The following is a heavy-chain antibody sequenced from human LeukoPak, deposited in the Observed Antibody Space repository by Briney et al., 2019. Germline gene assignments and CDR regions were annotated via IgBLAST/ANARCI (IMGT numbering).Heavy chain of an antibody. D-gene: IGHD2-15*01. CDR1: GYTFTSYG. CDR3: ARSGYCSGGSCYLDYFDY. J-gene: IGHJ4*02. V-gene: IGHV1-18*01. Sequence: ASVKVSCKASGYTFTSYGISWVRQAPGQGLEWMGWISAYNGNTNYAQKLQGRVTMTTDTSTSTAYMELRSLRFDDTAVYYCARSGYCSGGSCYLDYFDYWGQGTLVTVSS. CDR2: ISAYNGNT.